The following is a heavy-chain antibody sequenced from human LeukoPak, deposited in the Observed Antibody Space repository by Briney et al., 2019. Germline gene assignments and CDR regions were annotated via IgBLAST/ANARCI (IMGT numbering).Heavy chain of an antibody. CDR1: GGSISSSSHY. CDR2: IYFSGST. D-gene: IGHD6-19*01. Sequence: SETLSLTCTVFGGSISSSSHYWGWIRQPPGEGLEWIGSIYFSGSTYYSPSLKSRVTISVDPSTNQFSLKLSSVSAADTAVYYCARLQWLGPFDYWGQGTLVTVSS. J-gene: IGHJ4*02. V-gene: IGHV4-39*01. CDR3: ARLQWLGPFDY.